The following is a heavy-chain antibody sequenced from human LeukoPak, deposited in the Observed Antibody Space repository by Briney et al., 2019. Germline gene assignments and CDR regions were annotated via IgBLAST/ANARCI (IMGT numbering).Heavy chain of an antibody. CDR2: IIPIFGTA. CDR3: ARVRSLVPQNWNYGYFDY. CDR1: GGTFSSYA. J-gene: IGHJ4*02. D-gene: IGHD1-7*01. Sequence: ASVKVSCKASGGTFSSYAISWVRQAPGQGLEWMGGIIPIFGTANYAQKFQGRVTITTDESTSTAYMELSSLRSEDTAVYHCARVRSLVPQNWNYGYFDYWGQGTLVTVSS. V-gene: IGHV1-69*05.